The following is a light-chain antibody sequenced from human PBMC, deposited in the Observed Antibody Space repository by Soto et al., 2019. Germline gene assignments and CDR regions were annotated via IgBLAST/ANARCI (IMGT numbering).Light chain of an antibody. J-gene: IGKJ5*01. Sequence: QMTQSPSSLSASVGEKIIITCRASRDVGSDVSWYQQKPGQAPKLLIYAASNLYTGVPSRFSGSRSGTEFTLTISSLQPEDFATYYCQQYNTYSGTFGQGTRLEIK. CDR2: AAS. V-gene: IGKV1-17*01. CDR3: QQYNTYSGT. CDR1: RDVGSD.